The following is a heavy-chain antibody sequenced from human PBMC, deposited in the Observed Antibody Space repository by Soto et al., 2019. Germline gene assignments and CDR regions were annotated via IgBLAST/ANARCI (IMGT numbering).Heavy chain of an antibody. V-gene: IGHV4-4*02. CDR2: IYHSGST. Sequence: SETLSLTCAGSGGSISSSNWWSWVRQPPGKGLEWIGEIYHSGSTNYNPSLKSRVTISVDKSKNQFSLKLSSVTAADTAVYYCARGSYYYDSSGYYYVGDFDYWGQGTLVT. D-gene: IGHD3-22*01. CDR3: ARGSYYYDSSGYYYVGDFDY. CDR1: GGSISSSNW. J-gene: IGHJ4*02.